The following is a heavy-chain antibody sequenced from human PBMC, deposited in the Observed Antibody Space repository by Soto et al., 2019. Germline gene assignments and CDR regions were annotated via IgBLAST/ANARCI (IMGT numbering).Heavy chain of an antibody. Sequence: SVKVSCKASGGTFSSYAISWVRQAPGQGLECMGGIIPIFCTANYAQKFQGRVTITADESTSTAYMELSSLRSEDTAVYYCAKCSTSCYAGNNWFDPWGQGTLVTVYS. CDR2: IIPIFCTA. D-gene: IGHD2-2*01. V-gene: IGHV1-69*13. CDR3: AKCSTSCYAGNNWFDP. CDR1: GGTFSSYA. J-gene: IGHJ5*02.